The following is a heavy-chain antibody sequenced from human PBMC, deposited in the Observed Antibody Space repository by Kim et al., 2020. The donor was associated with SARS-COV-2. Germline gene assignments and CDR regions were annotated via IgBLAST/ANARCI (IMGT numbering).Heavy chain of an antibody. CDR1: GGSISSSSYY. Sequence: SETLSLTCTVSGGSISSSSYYWGWIRQPPGKGLEWIGSIYYSGSTYYNPSLKSRVTISVDTSKNQFSLKLSSVTAADTAVYYCASDSSGWPYYYYGMDVWGQGTTVTVSS. V-gene: IGHV4-39*01. CDR2: IYYSGST. D-gene: IGHD6-19*01. J-gene: IGHJ6*02. CDR3: ASDSSGWPYYYYGMDV.